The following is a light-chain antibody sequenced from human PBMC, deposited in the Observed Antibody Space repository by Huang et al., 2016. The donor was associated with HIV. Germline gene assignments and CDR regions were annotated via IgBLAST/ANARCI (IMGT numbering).Light chain of an antibody. J-gene: IGKJ4*01. CDR1: QSLLHSDGNTY. V-gene: IGKV2-30*02. Sequence: DVVMTQSPLSLPVTLGQPASSSCRSSQSLLHSDGNTYLIWLQQRPGHSPRRLIYKVSNRDSGVPDRFSGSGSGSDFTLRISRVEPEDVGVYYCMQGTHWPLTFGGGTKVEIK. CDR3: MQGTHWPLT. CDR2: KVS.